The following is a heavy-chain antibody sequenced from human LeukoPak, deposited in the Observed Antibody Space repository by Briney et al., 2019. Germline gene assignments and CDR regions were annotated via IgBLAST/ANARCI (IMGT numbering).Heavy chain of an antibody. J-gene: IGHJ4*02. V-gene: IGHV3-48*04. CDR2: ISTSTTTI. Sequence: PGGSLRLSCAASGFTFSDYAMNWVRQAPGKGLEWVSYISTSTTTIYYADSVKGRFTISRDNAKNTLYLQMNSLRAEDTAVYYCAKAAQWELRLSPFDYWGQGTLVTVSS. CDR1: GFTFSDYA. D-gene: IGHD1-26*01. CDR3: AKAAQWELRLSPFDY.